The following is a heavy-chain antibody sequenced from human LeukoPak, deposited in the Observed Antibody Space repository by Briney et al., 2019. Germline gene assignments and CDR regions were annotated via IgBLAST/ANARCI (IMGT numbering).Heavy chain of an antibody. J-gene: IGHJ5*02. CDR2: INTDGSST. V-gene: IGHV3-74*01. D-gene: IGHD6-25*01. CDR1: GFASSSYW. CDR3: TRDNGGVDI. Sequence: GGSLRLSCAASGFASSSYWMHWVRHTPGEGLAWVAHINTDGSSTSYADSVKGRFTISRDNARNTVYLQMSSLRAEDTAIYYCTRDNGGVDIWGQGTLVTVSS.